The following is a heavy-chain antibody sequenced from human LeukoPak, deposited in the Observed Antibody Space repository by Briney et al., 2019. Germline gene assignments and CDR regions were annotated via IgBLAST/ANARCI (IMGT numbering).Heavy chain of an antibody. CDR1: GFSPSTSAVG. Sequence: SGPTLVKPTQTLTLTCTFSGFSPSTSAVGVGWIRQPPGKALEWLALIYWNDDKRYSPSLKSRLTITKDTSKNQVVLTMTNMDPVDTATYYCVHRPPPHYFDYWGQGALVTVSS. CDR3: VHRPPPHYFDY. J-gene: IGHJ4*02. CDR2: IYWNDDK. V-gene: IGHV2-5*01.